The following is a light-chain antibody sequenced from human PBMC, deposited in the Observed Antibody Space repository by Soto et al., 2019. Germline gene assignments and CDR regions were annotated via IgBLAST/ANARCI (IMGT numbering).Light chain of an antibody. CDR1: SSDVGGYDC. V-gene: IGLV2-14*01. J-gene: IGLJ1*01. Sequence: QSALTQPASVSGSPGQSITISCTGTSSDVGGYDCVSWYQHHPGKAPKLMIYEVNNRPSGVSNRFSGSKSGNTASLTISGLQTEDEADYYCSSCTTRTTHVFGTGTKLTVL. CDR3: SSCTTRTTHV. CDR2: EVN.